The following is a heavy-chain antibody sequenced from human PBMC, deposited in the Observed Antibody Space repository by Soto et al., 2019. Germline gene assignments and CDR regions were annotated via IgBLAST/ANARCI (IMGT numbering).Heavy chain of an antibody. D-gene: IGHD3-16*01. V-gene: IGHV3-72*01. Sequence: EVQLVESGGGLVQPGGSLRLSCAASGFTFSDPYMDWVRQAPRKGLEWVGRTRNKANSYTTEYAASVKGRFTISRDDSRNSLYLQINSLKTEDTAVYYCARIMTNAWYFALWGRGTLVTVAA. CDR3: ARIMTNAWYFAL. J-gene: IGHJ2*01. CDR1: GFTFSDPY. CDR2: TRNKANSYTT.